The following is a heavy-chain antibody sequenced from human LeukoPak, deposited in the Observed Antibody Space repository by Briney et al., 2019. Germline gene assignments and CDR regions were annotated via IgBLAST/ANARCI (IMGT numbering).Heavy chain of an antibody. CDR2: ISGSGGST. CDR1: GFTFSSYA. CDR3: AKVSTERRLGDYYYYYGMDV. D-gene: IGHD3-16*01. V-gene: IGHV3-23*01. Sequence: QPGGSLRLSCAASGFTFSSYAMSWVRQAPGKGLXXXXAISGSGGSTYYADSVKGRFTISRDNSKNTLYLQMNSLRAEDTAVYYCAKVSTERRLGDYYYYYGMDVWGQGTTVTVSS. J-gene: IGHJ6*02.